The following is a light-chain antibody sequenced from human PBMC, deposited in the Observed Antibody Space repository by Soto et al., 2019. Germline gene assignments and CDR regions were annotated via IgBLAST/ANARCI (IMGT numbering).Light chain of an antibody. CDR3: QHRSHWLIT. J-gene: IGKJ5*01. V-gene: IGKV3-11*01. Sequence: EIVLTQSPATLSLSPGERATLSRRASQSVTNYLAWYQQKAGQAPRLLIYETIHRATGIPARFSGSGSGTDFTLTICSLEPEDFAVYYCQHRSHWLITFGQGTRLEIK. CDR1: QSVTNY. CDR2: ETI.